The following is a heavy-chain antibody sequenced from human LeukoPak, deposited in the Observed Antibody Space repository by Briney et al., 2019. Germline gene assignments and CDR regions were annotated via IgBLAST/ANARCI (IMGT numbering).Heavy chain of an antibody. Sequence: SETLSLTCAVYGGSFSGYYWSWVRQPPGKGLEWIGEINHSGSTNYNPSLKSRVTISVDTSKNQFSLKLSSVTAADTAVYYCARRRVVVVAATVPSLKRYWYFDLWGRGTLVTVSS. J-gene: IGHJ2*01. CDR2: INHSGST. V-gene: IGHV4-34*01. CDR1: GGSFSGYY. CDR3: ARRRVVVVAATVPSLKRYWYFDL. D-gene: IGHD2-15*01.